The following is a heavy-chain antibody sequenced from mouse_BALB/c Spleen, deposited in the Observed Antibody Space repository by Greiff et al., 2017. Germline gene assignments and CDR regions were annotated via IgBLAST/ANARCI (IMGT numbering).Heavy chain of an antibody. Sequence: VQLKQSGPELVKPGASVKISCKASGYTFTDYNMHWVKQSHGKSLEWIGYIYPYNGGTGYNQKFKSKATLTVDNSSSTAYMELRSLTSEDSAVYYCARGKLGLRGYFDVWGAGTTVTVSS. CDR2: IYPYNGGT. CDR1: GYTFTDYN. CDR3: ARGKLGLRGYFDV. D-gene: IGHD4-1*01. J-gene: IGHJ1*01. V-gene: IGHV1S29*02.